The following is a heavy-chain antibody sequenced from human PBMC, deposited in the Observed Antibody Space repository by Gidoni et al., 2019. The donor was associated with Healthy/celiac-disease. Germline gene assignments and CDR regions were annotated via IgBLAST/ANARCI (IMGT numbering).Heavy chain of an antibody. CDR2: ITGSGGST. CDR3: AKDPWVVDYYGSGSDY. V-gene: IGHV3-23*01. CDR1: GFTVSSEA. Sequence: EVQLLESGGGLVQPGGSLRLSCAASGFTVSSEAMSWVRKAPGTGLVWVSAITGSGGSTYSADSVKGRFTISRDNSKNTLYLQMNSLRAEDTAVYYCAKDPWVVDYYGSGSDYWCQGTLVTVSS. J-gene: IGHJ4*02. D-gene: IGHD3-10*01.